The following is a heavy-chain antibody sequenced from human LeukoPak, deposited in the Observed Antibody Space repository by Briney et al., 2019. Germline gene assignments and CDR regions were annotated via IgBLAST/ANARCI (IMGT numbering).Heavy chain of an antibody. D-gene: IGHD3-3*01. Sequence: ASVKVSCKASGYTFTGYYMHWVRQAPGQGLEWMGRINPNSGGTNYAQKFQGWVTMTRDTSISTAYMELSRLRSDDTAVYYCARDQAHLNYDFWSGYYYYGMDVWGQGTTVTVSS. CDR2: INPNSGGT. V-gene: IGHV1-2*04. CDR3: ARDQAHLNYDFWSGYYYYGMDV. J-gene: IGHJ6*02. CDR1: GYTFTGYY.